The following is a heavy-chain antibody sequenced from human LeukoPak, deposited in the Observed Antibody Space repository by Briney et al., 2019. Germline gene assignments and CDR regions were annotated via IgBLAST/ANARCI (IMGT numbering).Heavy chain of an antibody. V-gene: IGHV1-2*02. Sequence: ASVKVSCKASGYTLTGYYMHWVRQAPGQGLEWMGWINPNSGGTNYAQKFQGRVTMTRDTSISTAYMELSRLRSDDTAVYYCASNVDTNNVLYYYMDVWGKGTTVTVSS. CDR3: ASNVDTNNVLYYYMDV. D-gene: IGHD5-18*01. CDR2: INPNSGGT. CDR1: GYTLTGYY. J-gene: IGHJ6*03.